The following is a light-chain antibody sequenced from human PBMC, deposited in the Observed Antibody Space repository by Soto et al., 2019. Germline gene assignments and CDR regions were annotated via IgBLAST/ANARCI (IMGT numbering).Light chain of an antibody. CDR2: KVS. Sequence: DVVMTQSPLSLPVTLGQPASISCRSSQSLVHSDGNTYLNWFHQRPGQSPRRLIYKVSNRDSGVPDRFSGSGSDPDFTLKISGVEAEDVGVYYCRQGTHWPPYTFGQGTKLQIK. CDR3: RQGTHWPPYT. CDR1: QSLVHSDGNTY. V-gene: IGKV2-30*02. J-gene: IGKJ2*01.